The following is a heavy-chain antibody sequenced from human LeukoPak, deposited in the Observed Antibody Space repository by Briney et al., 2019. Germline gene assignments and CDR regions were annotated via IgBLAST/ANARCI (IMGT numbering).Heavy chain of an antibody. CDR1: GGTFSSYA. CDR2: IIPIFGTA. V-gene: IGHV1-69*13. D-gene: IGHD2-2*02. CDR3: ARQDIVVVPAAIRGYYYYGMDV. Sequence: ASVKVSCKASGGTFSSYAISWVRQAPGQGLEWMGGIIPIFGTANYAQKFQGRVTITADESTSTAYMGLSSLRSEDTAVYYCARQDIVVVPAAIRGYYYYGMDVWGQGTTVTVSS. J-gene: IGHJ6*02.